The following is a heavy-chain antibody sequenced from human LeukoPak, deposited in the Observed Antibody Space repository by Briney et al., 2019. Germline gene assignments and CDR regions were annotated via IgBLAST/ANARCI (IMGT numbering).Heavy chain of an antibody. CDR1: GGSISSYY. CDR2: IYYSGST. D-gene: IGHD2-2*01. Sequence: NSSETLSLTCTVSGGSISSYYWSWIRQPPGKGLEWIGYIYYSGSTNYNPSLKSRVTISVDTSKNQFSLKLSSVTAADTAVYYCASSTSHDRPLDYWGQGTLVTVSS. J-gene: IGHJ4*02. V-gene: IGHV4-59*12. CDR3: ASSTSHDRPLDY.